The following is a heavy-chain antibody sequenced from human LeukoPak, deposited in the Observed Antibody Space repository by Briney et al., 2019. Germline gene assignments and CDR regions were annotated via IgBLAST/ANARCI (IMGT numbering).Heavy chain of an antibody. CDR3: ARVPGGGVVVPAAIPYYFDY. CDR1: GYTFTSYG. V-gene: IGHV1-18*01. CDR2: ISAYNGNT. Sequence: SVKVSCKASGYTFTSYGISWVRQAPGQGLEWMGWISAYNGNTNYAQKLQGRVTMTTDTSTSTAYMELRSLGSDDTAVYYCARVPGGGVVVPAAIPYYFDYWGQGTLVTVSS. J-gene: IGHJ4*02. D-gene: IGHD2-2*01.